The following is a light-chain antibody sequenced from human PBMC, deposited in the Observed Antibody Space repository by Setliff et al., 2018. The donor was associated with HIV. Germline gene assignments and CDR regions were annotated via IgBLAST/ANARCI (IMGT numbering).Light chain of an antibody. CDR1: SGDVGRYNL. Sequence: QSVLAQPASVSGSPGQSITISCTGTSGDVGRYNLVSWYQQQPGKPPKLIIYQATKRPSGVSNRFSGSKSGNTASLTISGLQAEDEADYYCCSNTGSNTYVFGTGTKGTVL. V-gene: IGLV2-23*01. CDR2: QAT. CDR3: CSNTGSNTYV. J-gene: IGLJ1*01.